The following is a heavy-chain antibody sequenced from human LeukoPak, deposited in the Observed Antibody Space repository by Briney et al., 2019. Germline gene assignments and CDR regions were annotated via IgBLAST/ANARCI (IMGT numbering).Heavy chain of an antibody. CDR3: ARLYGSGSYYDYYYMDV. J-gene: IGHJ6*03. V-gene: IGHV3-74*01. D-gene: IGHD3-10*01. CDR1: GFTFSSYW. Sequence: PGGSLRLSCAASGFTFSSYWMHWVRQAPGKGLVWVSRINSDGSSTSYADSVKGRFTISRDNAKNTLYLQMNSLRAEDTAVYYCARLYGSGSYYDYYYMDVWGKGTTVTISS. CDR2: INSDGSST.